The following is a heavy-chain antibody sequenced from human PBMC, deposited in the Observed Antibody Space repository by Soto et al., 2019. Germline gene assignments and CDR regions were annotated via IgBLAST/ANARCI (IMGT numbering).Heavy chain of an antibody. CDR3: ARSRRYSSLSG. J-gene: IGHJ4*02. Sequence: PGGSLRLSCAASGFTFSTYGMHWVRQAPGKGLEWVAVISYDGSNRYYGDSVKGRFTISRDNSKNTLYLQMNSLRAEDTAVYYCARSRRYSSLSGWGQGTLITVSS. D-gene: IGHD6-13*01. V-gene: IGHV3-30*03. CDR2: ISYDGSNR. CDR1: GFTFSTYG.